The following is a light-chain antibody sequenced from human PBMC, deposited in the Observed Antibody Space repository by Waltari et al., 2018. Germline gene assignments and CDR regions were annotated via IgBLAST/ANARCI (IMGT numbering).Light chain of an antibody. CDR2: QDD. Sequence: SYELTQPASVSVSPGQTATIPCSGHELGHKYTSWYQQKPGQSPVLVMYQDDKRPAGVPQRFSGSSSENTATLTISWTQPVDEADYDCQTWDTNTAVFGTGTTVNVL. CDR1: ELGHKY. V-gene: IGLV3-1*01. J-gene: IGLJ1*01. CDR3: QTWDTNTAV.